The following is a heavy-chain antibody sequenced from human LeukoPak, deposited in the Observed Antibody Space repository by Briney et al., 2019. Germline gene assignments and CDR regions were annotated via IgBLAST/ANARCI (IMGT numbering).Heavy chain of an antibody. D-gene: IGHD5-24*01. CDR2: ISSSSSYI. CDR1: GFTFSSYS. V-gene: IGHV3-21*01. J-gene: IGHJ4*02. CDR3: ARDTPDGYMGSIRDY. Sequence: GGSLRLSCAASGFTFSSYSMNWVRQAPGKGLEWVSSISSSSSYIYYPDSVKGRFTISRDNAKNSLYLQMNSLRAEDTAVYYCARDTPDGYMGSIRDYWGQGTLVTVSS.